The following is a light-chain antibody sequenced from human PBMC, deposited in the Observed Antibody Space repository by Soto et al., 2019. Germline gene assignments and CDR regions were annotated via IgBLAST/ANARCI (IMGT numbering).Light chain of an antibody. CDR3: SSYTSSATLV. Sequence: QSALTQPASVSGSSGQSITISCSGTSFDVGGYYHVSWYQQYPGKAPKLIIYDVSNRPSGVSNRFSGSKSGITASLTISGLQAEDEADYFCSSYTSSATLVFGGGTQLTV. V-gene: IGLV2-14*01. CDR1: SFDVGGYYH. J-gene: IGLJ3*02. CDR2: DVS.